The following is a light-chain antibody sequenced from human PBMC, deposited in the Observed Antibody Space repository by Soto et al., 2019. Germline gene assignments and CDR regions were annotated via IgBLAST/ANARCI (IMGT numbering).Light chain of an antibody. J-gene: IGLJ1*01. Sequence: QSALTQPASVSGSPGQSITISCTGTSSDVDGYNSVSWYQQHPGKAPKLMIYEVNNRPSGVSNRFSASKSANTASLTISGLQTEDEADYYCNSYTSAGAYVFGTGTKVTVL. CDR2: EVN. CDR3: NSYTSAGAYV. V-gene: IGLV2-14*01. CDR1: SSDVDGYNS.